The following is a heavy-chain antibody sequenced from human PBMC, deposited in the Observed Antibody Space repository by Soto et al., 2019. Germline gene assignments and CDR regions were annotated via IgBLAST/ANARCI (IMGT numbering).Heavy chain of an antibody. CDR2: ISGSGGST. CDR1: VLTVSRYP. D-gene: IGHD7-27*01. V-gene: IGHV3-23*01. Sequence: SLRRSCAARVLTVSRYPLTSFRQTPGKGLEWVSAISGSGGSTYYADSVKGRFTISRDNSKNTLYLQMNSLRAEDTAVYYCAKDQTRFLTARRNGSFDIWGQGLMITVSS. J-gene: IGHJ3*02. CDR3: AKDQTRFLTARRNGSFDI.